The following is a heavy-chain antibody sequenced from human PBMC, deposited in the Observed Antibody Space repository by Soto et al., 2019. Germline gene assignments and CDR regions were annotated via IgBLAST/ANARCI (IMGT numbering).Heavy chain of an antibody. J-gene: IGHJ5*02. D-gene: IGHD2-8*01. CDR3: TKEPLRVFKDNWFDP. V-gene: IGHV3-15*01. Sequence: GGSLRLSCAASGFTFSNAWMSWVRQAPGKWLEWVGRIKSKTDGGTTDYAAHVKGIFTISRDDSKNTLYLQMNSLKTEDTAVYYCTKEPLRVFKDNWFDPWGQGXLVTVYS. CDR1: GFTFSNAW. CDR2: IKSKTDGGTT.